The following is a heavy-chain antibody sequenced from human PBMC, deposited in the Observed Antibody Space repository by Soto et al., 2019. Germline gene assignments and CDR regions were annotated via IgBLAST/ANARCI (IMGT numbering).Heavy chain of an antibody. J-gene: IGHJ6*02. CDR2: MFYSGLT. Sequence: PSETLSLTCIVSGYSVISSEYYWAWIRQPPGKGLEWIGSMFYSGLTYYNPSLKSRVTLSVDTSKNQFSVRLNSVTATDTAVYYCAPLTVSLSGPYGIHVWGQGTTVTVSS. CDR3: APLTVSLSGPYGIHV. D-gene: IGHD2-15*01. V-gene: IGHV4-39*01. CDR1: GYSVISSEYY.